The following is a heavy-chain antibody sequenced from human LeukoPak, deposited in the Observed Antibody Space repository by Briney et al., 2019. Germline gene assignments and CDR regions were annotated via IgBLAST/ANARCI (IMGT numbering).Heavy chain of an antibody. CDR2: IYYRGST. D-gene: IGHD3-22*01. Sequence: SETLSLTCTVSGDSISSSTFYWGWIRQPPGKGLEWIGTIYYRGSTYYNPSLQSRVTISVDTSKNQFSLNLSSVTAADTAVYYCASVGYYYDSSGQFDPWGQGTLVTVSS. J-gene: IGHJ5*02. V-gene: IGHV4-39*01. CDR3: ASVGYYYDSSGQFDP. CDR1: GDSISSSTFY.